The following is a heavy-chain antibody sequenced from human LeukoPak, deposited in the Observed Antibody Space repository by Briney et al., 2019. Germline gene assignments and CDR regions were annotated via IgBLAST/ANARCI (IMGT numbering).Heavy chain of an antibody. Sequence: GGSLRLSCAASGFILRSYAMHWVRQAPGKGLEWVALVSHDGSNECYTDSVKGRFIISRDNSKNTVYLQMNRLRAEDTAVYYCAKVEGPYCSTGSCYSRDWGQGTLVTVSS. CDR3: AKVEGPYCSTGSCYSRD. CDR2: VSHDGSNE. J-gene: IGHJ4*02. CDR1: GFILRSYA. D-gene: IGHD2-15*01. V-gene: IGHV3-30*18.